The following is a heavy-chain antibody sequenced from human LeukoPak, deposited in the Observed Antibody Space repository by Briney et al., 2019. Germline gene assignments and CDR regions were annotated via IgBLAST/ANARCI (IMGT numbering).Heavy chain of an antibody. CDR3: ASSMAYNCLDY. CDR2: IWNDGSNN. CDR1: GFTFSSFG. Sequence: GGSLRLSCAASGFTFSSFGMRWVRQAPGKGLEWVAVIWNDGSNNYYADSVKGRFTISRDNAKNTLYLQMNSLRPEDTAVYYCASSMAYNCLDYWGQGTLVTVSS. D-gene: IGHD5-24*01. J-gene: IGHJ4*02. V-gene: IGHV3-33*01.